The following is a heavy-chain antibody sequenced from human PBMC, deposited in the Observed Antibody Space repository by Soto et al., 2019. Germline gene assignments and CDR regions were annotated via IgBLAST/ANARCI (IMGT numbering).Heavy chain of an antibody. CDR1: GYTFTSYA. CDR3: RIQSLYSSGWANYDY. V-gene: IGHV1-3*01. CDR2: INAGNGNN. D-gene: IGHD6-19*01. Sequence: ASVKVSCKASGYTFTSYAMHWVRQAPGQRLEWMGWINAGNGNNKYSQKFQGRVTITRDTSASTAYMELSSLRSEDTAVYYCRIQSLYSSGWANYDYWGQGTLVTVSS. J-gene: IGHJ4*02.